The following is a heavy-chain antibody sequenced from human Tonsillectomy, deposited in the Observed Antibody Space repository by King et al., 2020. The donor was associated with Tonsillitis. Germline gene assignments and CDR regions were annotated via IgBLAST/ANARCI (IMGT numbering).Heavy chain of an antibody. CDR2: IYYSGST. V-gene: IGHV4-61*01. CDR1: GGSVSSGSYY. CDR3: ARLIRTHNWNDKFDDMDV. J-gene: IGHJ6*02. D-gene: IGHD1-20*01. Sequence: VQLQESGPGLVKPSETLSLTCTVSGGSVSSGSYYWSWIRQPPGKGLEWIGYIYYSGSTNYNPSLKSRVTISVDTSKNQFSLKLSSVTAADTAVYYCARLIRTHNWNDKFDDMDVWGQGTTVTVSS.